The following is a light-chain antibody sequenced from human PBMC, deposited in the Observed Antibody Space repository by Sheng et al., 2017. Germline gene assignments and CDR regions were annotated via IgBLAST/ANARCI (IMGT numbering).Light chain of an antibody. CDR2: ATS. Sequence: EIVLTQSPGTLSLSPGERATLSCRASQTVSSRYLAWYQQKPGQAPRLLIFATSIRATGIPDRFSGSGSGTDFTLTISRLEPEDFAVYYCQQYDSPPFYALGQGTKLEIK. J-gene: IGKJ2*01. V-gene: IGKV3-20*01. CDR1: QTVSSRY. CDR3: QQYDSPPFYA.